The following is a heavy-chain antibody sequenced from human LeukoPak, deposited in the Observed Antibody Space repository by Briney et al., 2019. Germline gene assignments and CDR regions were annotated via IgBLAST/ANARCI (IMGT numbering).Heavy chain of an antibody. CDR2: ISGSGGST. J-gene: IGHJ5*02. CDR1: GFTFSSYA. CDR3: AKDKAKYCSSTSCSQNWFDP. D-gene: IGHD2-2*01. Sequence: PGGSLRLSCAASGFTFSSYAMSWVRQAPGKGLEWVSAISGSGGSTYYADSVKGRFTISGDNSKNTLYLQMNSLRAEDTAVYYCAKDKAKYCSSTSCSQNWFDPWGQGTLVTVSS. V-gene: IGHV3-23*01.